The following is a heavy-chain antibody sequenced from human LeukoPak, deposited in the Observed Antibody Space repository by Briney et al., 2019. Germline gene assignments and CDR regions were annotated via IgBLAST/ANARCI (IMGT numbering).Heavy chain of an antibody. V-gene: IGHV3-11*03. CDR3: STDADTPLWPLGY. Sequence: GGSLRLSCAASGFTFSDYYMTWIRQAPGKGLEWVSYISSTGSYTGYVESVKGRFTITRDTAKNSLFLQMNSLKIDDTAVYCCSTDADTPLWPLGYWGQGTLVTVSS. J-gene: IGHJ4*02. D-gene: IGHD5-18*01. CDR2: ISSTGSYT. CDR1: GFTFSDYY.